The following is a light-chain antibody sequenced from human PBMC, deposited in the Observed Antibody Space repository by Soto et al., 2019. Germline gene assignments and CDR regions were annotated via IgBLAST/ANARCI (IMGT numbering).Light chain of an antibody. J-gene: IGLJ3*02. V-gene: IGLV1-44*01. CDR3: AAWDDSLKAML. CDR2: SNA. Sequence: QAVVTQPPSASGTPRQTVTISCSGSGSNIGENAVNWYQHLPGTAPQLLIYSNALRPSGVPHRFSGSKSGTAGSLAISGLQSEDEAHYYCAAWDDSLKAMLFGGGTKLTVL. CDR1: GSNIGENA.